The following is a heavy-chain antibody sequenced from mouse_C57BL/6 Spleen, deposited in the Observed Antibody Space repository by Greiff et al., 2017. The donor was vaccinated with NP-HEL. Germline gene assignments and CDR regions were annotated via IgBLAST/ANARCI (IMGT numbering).Heavy chain of an antibody. CDR2: IYPRSGNT. J-gene: IGHJ2*01. Sequence: VQLQQSGAELARPGASVKLSCKASGYTFTSYGISWVKQRTGQGLEWIGEIYPRSGNTYYNEKFKGKATLTADKSSSTAYMELRSLTSEDSAVYFWARSPHYYGSSYDYWGQGTTLTVSS. CDR3: ARSPHYYGSSYDY. V-gene: IGHV1-81*01. D-gene: IGHD1-1*01. CDR1: GYTFTSYG.